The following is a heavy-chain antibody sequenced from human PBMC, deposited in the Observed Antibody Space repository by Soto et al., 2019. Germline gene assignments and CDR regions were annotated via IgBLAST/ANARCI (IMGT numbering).Heavy chain of an antibody. D-gene: IGHD1-26*01. J-gene: IGHJ6*02. V-gene: IGHV1-46*01. CDR1: GYTFTSYD. CDR2: INPSGGST. Sequence: ASVKVSCKASGYTFTSYDMHWVRQAPGQGLEWMGIINPSGGSTSYAQKFQGRVTMTRDTSTSTVYMELSSLRSEDTAVYYCARDPESGSYGYYYGMDVWGQGTTVTVSS. CDR3: ARDPESGSYGYYYGMDV.